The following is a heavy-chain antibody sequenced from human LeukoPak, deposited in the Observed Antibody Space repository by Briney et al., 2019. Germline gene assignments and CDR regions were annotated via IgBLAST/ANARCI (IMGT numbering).Heavy chain of an antibody. CDR3: AAYDFWSGNFDY. Sequence: ASVKVSCKASGYTFTSYGISWVRQAPGQGLEWMGWINPNSGGTNYAQKFQGRVTMTRDTSISTAYMELSRLRSDDTAVYYCAAYDFWSGNFDYWGQGTLVTVSS. CDR1: GYTFTSYG. D-gene: IGHD3-3*01. V-gene: IGHV1-2*02. CDR2: INPNSGGT. J-gene: IGHJ4*02.